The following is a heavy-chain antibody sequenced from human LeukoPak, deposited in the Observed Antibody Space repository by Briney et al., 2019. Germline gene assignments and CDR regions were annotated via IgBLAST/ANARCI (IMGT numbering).Heavy chain of an antibody. V-gene: IGHV1-69*04. J-gene: IGHJ4*02. D-gene: IGHD3-22*01. CDR2: IIPILGIA. CDR1: GGTFSGYA. Sequence: GASVKVSCKASGGTFSGYAISWVRQAPGQGLEWMGRIIPILGIANYAQKFQGRVTITADKSTSTAYMELSSLRSEDTAVYYCARVRTSSGYYETNDYWGQGTLVTVSS. CDR3: ARVRTSSGYYETNDY.